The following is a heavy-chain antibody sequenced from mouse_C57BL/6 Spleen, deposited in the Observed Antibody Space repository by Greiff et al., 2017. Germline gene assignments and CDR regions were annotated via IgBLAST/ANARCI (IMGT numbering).Heavy chain of an antibody. CDR2: IDPETGGT. J-gene: IGHJ4*01. Sequence: QVQLQQSGAELVRPGASVTLSCKASGYTFTDYEMHWVKQTPVHGLEWIGAIDPETGGTAYNQKFKGKAILTADKSSSTAYMELRSLTSEDSAVYYCTRDYYYGSSDAMDYWGQGTSVTVSS. D-gene: IGHD1-1*01. CDR3: TRDYYYGSSDAMDY. V-gene: IGHV1-15*01. CDR1: GYTFTDYE.